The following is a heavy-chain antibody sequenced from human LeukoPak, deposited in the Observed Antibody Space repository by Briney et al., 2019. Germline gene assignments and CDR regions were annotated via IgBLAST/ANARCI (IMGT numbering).Heavy chain of an antibody. J-gene: IGHJ1*01. CDR1: GFTFNNYG. D-gene: IGHD1-26*01. CDR3: AKKLSGSYEEGVQQ. CDR2: IVPSGVAT. V-gene: IGHV3-23*01. Sequence: GGSLRLSCEASGFTFNNYGMSWVRQAPGKGLEWVSSIVPSGVATYYADSVKGRFTVSRDNSKNTLYLQMSSLRAEDTAVYYCAKKLSGSYEEGVQQWGQGTLVTVSS.